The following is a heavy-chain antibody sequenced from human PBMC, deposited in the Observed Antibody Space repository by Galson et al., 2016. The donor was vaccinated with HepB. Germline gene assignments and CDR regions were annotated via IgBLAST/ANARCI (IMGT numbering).Heavy chain of an antibody. CDR1: GYLFSTYF. D-gene: IGHD6-19*01. Sequence: SVKVSCKASGYLFSTYFIHWVRQAPGQGLEWMGLFNPSRGSTTYAQKLQGRVTMSGDTSTGTFYMELSSLTSEDTAMHYCARRSAGGSEALLDYWGQGTLVTVSS. CDR3: ARRSAGGSEALLDY. CDR2: FNPSRGST. J-gene: IGHJ4*02. V-gene: IGHV1-46*04.